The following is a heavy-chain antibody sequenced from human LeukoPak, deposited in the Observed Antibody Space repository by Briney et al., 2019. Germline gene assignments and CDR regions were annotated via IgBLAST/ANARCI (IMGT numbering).Heavy chain of an antibody. CDR3: ARDSIRVQTGTTP. Sequence: SETLSLTCTVFGGSMNINNYYWAWIRQPPGKGLEWIGSIYYTGTTYYNPSLNYRVTISVDTSKNQFSLRLTSVTAADTAVYYCARDSIRVQTGTTPWGRGTLVTVSS. CDR1: GGSMNINNYY. V-gene: IGHV4-39*07. J-gene: IGHJ5*02. D-gene: IGHD1-1*01. CDR2: IYYTGTT.